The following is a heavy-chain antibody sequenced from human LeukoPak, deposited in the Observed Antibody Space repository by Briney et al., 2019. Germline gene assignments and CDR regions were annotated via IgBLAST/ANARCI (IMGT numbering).Heavy chain of an antibody. CDR1: RFTFNSYA. V-gene: IGHV3-23*01. D-gene: IGHD5-12*01. CDR3: ARNENSGWGYFDY. Sequence: PGGSLRLSCAASRFTFNSYAMSWVRQAPGKGLEWVSVIGGSNGITFYVDSVKGRFTISRDNSKDTLYLQMNSLRAEDTAVYYCARNENSGWGYFDYWGQGTLVTVSS. J-gene: IGHJ4*02. CDR2: IGGSNGIT.